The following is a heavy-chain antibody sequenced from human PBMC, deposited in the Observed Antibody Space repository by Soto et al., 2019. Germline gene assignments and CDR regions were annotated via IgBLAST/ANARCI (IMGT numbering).Heavy chain of an antibody. J-gene: IGHJ4*02. CDR2: ISSSSSTI. Sequence: EVQLVESGGGLVQPGGSLRLSCAASGFTFSSYSMNWVRQAPGKGLEWVSYISSSSSTIYYADSVKGRFTISRDNAKKSLYLQMNSLRDEDTAVYYCARDRHYYDSSGYVFDYWGQGTLVTVSS. CDR1: GFTFSSYS. CDR3: ARDRHYYDSSGYVFDY. D-gene: IGHD3-22*01. V-gene: IGHV3-48*02.